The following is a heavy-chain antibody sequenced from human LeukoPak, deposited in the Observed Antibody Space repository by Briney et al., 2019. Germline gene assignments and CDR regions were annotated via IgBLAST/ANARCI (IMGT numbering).Heavy chain of an antibody. CDR1: GGSISSYY. CDR2: IYTSGST. D-gene: IGHD6-13*01. J-gene: IGHJ1*01. CDR3: ARDSDSSSWYGNGAEYFQH. V-gene: IGHV4-4*07. Sequence: SETLSLTCTVSGGSISSYYWSWIRQPAGKGLEWIGRIYTSGSTNYNPSLKSRVTTSVDTSKNQFSLKLSSVTAADTAVYYCARDSDSSSWYGNGAEYFQHWGQGTLVTVSS.